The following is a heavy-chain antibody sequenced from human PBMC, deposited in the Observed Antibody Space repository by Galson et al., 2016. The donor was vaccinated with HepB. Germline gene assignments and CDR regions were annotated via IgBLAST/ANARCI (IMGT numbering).Heavy chain of an antibody. CDR1: GASLSGYY. CDR2: INQRGDT. D-gene: IGHD6-13*01. V-gene: IGHV4-34*01. CDR3: ARGGGAYANSWRGD. J-gene: IGHJ4*02. Sequence: SETLSLTCGVYGASLSGYYWSWIRQAPGRGLEWIGEINQRGDTNYNPSLKSRVTISIDTSKNQFSLQLTSVTAADTAVYYCARGGGAYANSWRGDRGQGTLVTVSS.